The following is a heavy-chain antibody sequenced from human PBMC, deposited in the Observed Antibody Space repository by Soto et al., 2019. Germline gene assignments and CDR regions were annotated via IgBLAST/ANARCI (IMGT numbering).Heavy chain of an antibody. Sequence: ASVKVSCKASGYTFTSYAMNWVRQAPGQGLEWMGWINTNTGNPTYAQGFTGRFVFSLDTSVSTAYPQICSLKAEDTAVYYCARSDDFWSAAISYGMDVWGQGTTVTVSS. CDR3: ARSDDFWSAAISYGMDV. CDR1: GYTFTSYA. J-gene: IGHJ6*02. D-gene: IGHD3-3*01. V-gene: IGHV7-4-1*01. CDR2: INTNTGNP.